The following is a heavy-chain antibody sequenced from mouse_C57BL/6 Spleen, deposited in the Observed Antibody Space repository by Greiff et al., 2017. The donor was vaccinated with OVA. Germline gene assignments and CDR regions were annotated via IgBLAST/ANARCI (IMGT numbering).Heavy chain of an antibody. CDR3: ARGGLRRDAMDY. CDR1: GYAFSSSW. CDR2: IYPGDGDT. D-gene: IGHD2-2*01. Sequence: QVQLQQSGPELVKPGASVKISCKASGYAFSSSWMNWVKQRPGKGLEWIGRIYPGDGDTNYNGKFKGKATLTADKSSSTAYMQLSSLTSEDSAVYVCARGGLRRDAMDYWGQGTSVTVSS. V-gene: IGHV1-82*01. J-gene: IGHJ4*01.